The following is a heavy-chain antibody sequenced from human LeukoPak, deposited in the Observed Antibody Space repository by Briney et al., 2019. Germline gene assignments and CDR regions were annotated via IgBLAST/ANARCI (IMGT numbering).Heavy chain of an antibody. J-gene: IGHJ4*02. Sequence: PSETLSLTCTVSGGSISSSSYYWGWIRQPPGKGLEWIGSIYYSGSTNYNPSLKSRVTISVDTSKNQFSLKLSSVTAADTAVYYCARDQCSSTSCYMFGYWGQGTLVTVSS. CDR1: GGSISSSSYY. V-gene: IGHV4-39*07. CDR2: IYYSGST. CDR3: ARDQCSSTSCYMFGY. D-gene: IGHD2-2*02.